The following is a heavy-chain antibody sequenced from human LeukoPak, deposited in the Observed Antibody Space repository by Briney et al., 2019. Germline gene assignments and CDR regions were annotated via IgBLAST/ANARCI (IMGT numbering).Heavy chain of an antibody. CDR1: GYSFTNYD. CDR3: ARRPSKYYDILTGYYRSEFDY. D-gene: IGHD3-9*01. J-gene: IGHJ4*02. V-gene: IGHV1-8*02. CDR2: MNPKSGDT. Sequence: ASVKVSCKASGYSFTNYDINWVRQATGQGLEWMGWMNPKSGDTGYSQKFQGRVTMTRNTSISTAYMELSSLRSEDTAVYYCARRPSKYYDILTGYYRSEFDYWGQGTLVTVSS.